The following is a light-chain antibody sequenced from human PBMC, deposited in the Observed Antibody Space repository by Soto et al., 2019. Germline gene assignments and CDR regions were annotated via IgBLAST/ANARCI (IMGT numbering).Light chain of an antibody. CDR2: EVS. Sequence: QSALTQPSSVSWSPGQSITISCTGTSSDVGGYNYVSWYQQHPGKAPKLMIYEVSNRPSGVSNRFSGSKSGNTASLTISGLQAEDEADYYCSSYTCSSVVFGGGTKVTVL. V-gene: IGLV2-14*01. CDR1: SSDVGGYNY. J-gene: IGLJ2*01. CDR3: SSYTCSSVV.